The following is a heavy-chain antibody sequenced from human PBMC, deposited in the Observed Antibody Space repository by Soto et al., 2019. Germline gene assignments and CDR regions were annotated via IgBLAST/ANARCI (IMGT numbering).Heavy chain of an antibody. CDR3: ARHRMVRYYYYGMDV. Sequence: PGESLKISCKGSGYSFTSYWISWVRQMPGKGLEWMGRIDPSDSYTNYSPSFQGHVTISADKSTSTAYLQWRSLKASDTAMYYCARHRMVRYYYYGMDVWGQGATVTVSS. D-gene: IGHD6-13*01. CDR2: IDPSDSYT. J-gene: IGHJ6*02. CDR1: GYSFTSYW. V-gene: IGHV5-10-1*01.